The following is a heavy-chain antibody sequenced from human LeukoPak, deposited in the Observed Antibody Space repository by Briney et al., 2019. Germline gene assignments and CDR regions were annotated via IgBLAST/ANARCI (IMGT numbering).Heavy chain of an antibody. D-gene: IGHD3-10*01. Sequence: GETLRLSCAASGFTFSSYGMTWVRQAPGKGLEWGSGISGSGDNTWYADSVKGRFTISRDNSKKTMDLQMHSLRAEDTAVYYCAKASVWTMVRVVSYFDEWGQGIQVTVSS. CDR2: ISGSGDNT. V-gene: IGHV3-23*01. CDR1: GFTFSSYG. CDR3: AKASVWTMVRVVSYFDE. J-gene: IGHJ4*02.